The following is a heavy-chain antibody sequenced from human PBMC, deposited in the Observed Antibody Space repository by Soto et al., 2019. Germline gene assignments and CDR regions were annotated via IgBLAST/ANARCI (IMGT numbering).Heavy chain of an antibody. CDR3: ARIVQGYCSGGRCCQGGGDLDY. J-gene: IGHJ4*02. V-gene: IGHV1-2*02. CDR2: INPNSGGT. Sequence: QVQLVQSGAEVKKPGASVKVSCKASGYTFTGYYMHWVRQAPGQGLEWMGWINPNSGGTNYAQKFQGRVTMTRETSIRTAYLAGSRLRCDDTAVYYCARIVQGYCSGGRCCQGGGDLDYWGQGALVTVSS. D-gene: IGHD2-15*01. CDR1: GYTFTGYY.